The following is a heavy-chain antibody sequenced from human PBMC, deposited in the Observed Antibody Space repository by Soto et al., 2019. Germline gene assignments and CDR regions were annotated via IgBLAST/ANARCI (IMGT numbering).Heavy chain of an antibody. J-gene: IGHJ6*02. CDR3: ARPVLPYYGMDV. Sequence: PGGSLRLSCAAPGFTFSSYGMHWVRQAPGKGLEWVAVISYDGSNKYYADSVKGRFTISRDNSKNTLYLQMNSLRAEDTAVYYCARPVLPYYGMDVWGQGTTVTVSS. V-gene: IGHV3-30*03. CDR2: ISYDGSNK. CDR1: GFTFSSYG.